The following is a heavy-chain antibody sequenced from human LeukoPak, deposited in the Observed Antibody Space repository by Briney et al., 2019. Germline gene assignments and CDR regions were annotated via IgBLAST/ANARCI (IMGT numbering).Heavy chain of an antibody. CDR1: GYSFTSYW. J-gene: IGHJ6*04. CDR3: ATGYCSSTSCYAGNYYGMDV. V-gene: IGHV5-10-1*01. CDR2: IDPSDSYT. D-gene: IGHD2-2*01. Sequence: GESLRSSCEGSGYSFTSYWISWVRQMPGKGLEWMGRIDPSDSYTNYSPSFQGHVTISADKSISTAYLQWSSLKASDTAMYYCATGYCSSTSCYAGNYYGMDVWGKGTTVTVSS.